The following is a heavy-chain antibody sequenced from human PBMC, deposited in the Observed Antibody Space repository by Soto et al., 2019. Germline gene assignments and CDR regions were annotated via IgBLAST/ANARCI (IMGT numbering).Heavy chain of an antibody. CDR1: GGSFSSYY. Sequence: SETISLTCTVSGGSFSSYYWSWIRQPPGKGLEWIGYIYYSESTNYNPSLKSRVTISVDTSKNQFSLKLSSVTAADTAVYYCARDRGLGSGWYGWFDPWGQGTLVTVSS. CDR2: IYYSEST. V-gene: IGHV4-59*01. J-gene: IGHJ5*02. D-gene: IGHD6-19*01. CDR3: ARDRGLGSGWYGWFDP.